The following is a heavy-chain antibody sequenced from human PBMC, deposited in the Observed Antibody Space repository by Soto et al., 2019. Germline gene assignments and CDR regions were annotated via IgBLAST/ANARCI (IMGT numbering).Heavy chain of an antibody. CDR1: GGSFSPNY. V-gene: IGHV4-59*08. Sequence: PSETLSLTCRLSGGSFSPNYWGWFRQSPGKGLEWVGYIYYGGTTSYNPSLKSRVTISLETSKSHFSLRLSSVTAADTAVYYCARLYCSSTSCYLDYWGQGTLVTVSS. CDR2: IYYGGTT. CDR3: ARLYCSSTSCYLDY. J-gene: IGHJ4*02. D-gene: IGHD2-2*01.